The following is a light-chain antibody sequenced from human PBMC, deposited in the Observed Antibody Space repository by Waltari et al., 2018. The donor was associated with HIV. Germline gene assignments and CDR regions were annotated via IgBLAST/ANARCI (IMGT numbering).Light chain of an antibody. Sequence: DIVMTQSPDSLAVSLGERATINCKSSQSVLSNSNNKNYLAWYQQKSGQSPKLLIYWASTRESGVHDRFSGSGSGTDFSLSISSLQAEDVAVYYCQQYYSTPLTFGGGTKVEIK. V-gene: IGKV4-1*01. CDR1: QSVLSNSNNKNY. CDR3: QQYYSTPLT. J-gene: IGKJ4*01. CDR2: WAS.